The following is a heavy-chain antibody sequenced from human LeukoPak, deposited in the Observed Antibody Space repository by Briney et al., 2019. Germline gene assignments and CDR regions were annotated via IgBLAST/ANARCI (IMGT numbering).Heavy chain of an antibody. CDR3: AKTPGAAERGFNTRLDY. CDR2: ISGSSDDI. J-gene: IGHJ4*02. D-gene: IGHD6-25*01. Sequence: PGGSLRLSCAASGFTFSTYAMTWVRQAPGKGLEWVSAISGSSDDIYYTDSVKGRFTISRDNSKNTLYLQMNSLRAEDTAVYYCAKTPGAAERGFNTRLDYWGQGTLVTVSS. CDR1: GFTFSTYA. V-gene: IGHV3-23*01.